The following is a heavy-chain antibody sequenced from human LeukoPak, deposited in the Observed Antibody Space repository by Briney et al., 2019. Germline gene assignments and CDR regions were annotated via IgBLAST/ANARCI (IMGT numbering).Heavy chain of an antibody. CDR1: GFTLSYYD. CDR3: ARVAKERVGGVYYFDY. V-gene: IGHV3-13*01. Sequence: GGPLRLSFAASGFTLSYYDMHCVPQATGKGLEWVLAICTSGDTYYPGFVKGRFTISRENAKNSLYLQMNSLRAGDAAVYYCARVAKERVGGVYYFDYWGQGTLVTVSS. D-gene: IGHD1-1*01. CDR2: ICTSGDT. J-gene: IGHJ4*02.